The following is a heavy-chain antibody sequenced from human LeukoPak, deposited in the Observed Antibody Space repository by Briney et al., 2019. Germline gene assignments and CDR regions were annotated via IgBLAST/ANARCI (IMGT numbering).Heavy chain of an antibody. Sequence: GGSLRLSCAASGFTFSSYAMSWVRQAPGKGLEWVSAISGSGGSTYYADSVKGRFTISRDNSKNTLYLQMYSLRAEDTAVYYCAKEARVAVAGTNWFDPWGQGTLVTVSS. CDR3: AKEARVAVAGTNWFDP. CDR2: ISGSGGST. J-gene: IGHJ5*02. V-gene: IGHV3-23*01. D-gene: IGHD6-19*01. CDR1: GFTFSSYA.